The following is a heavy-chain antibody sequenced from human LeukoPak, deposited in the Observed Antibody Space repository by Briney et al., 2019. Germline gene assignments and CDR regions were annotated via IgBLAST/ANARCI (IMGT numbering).Heavy chain of an antibody. CDR2: IYYSGST. Sequence: SETLSLTCTVSGGSISSSSYYRGWIRQPPGKGLEWIGSIYYSGSTYYNPSLKSRVTISVDTSKNQFSLKLSSVTAADTAVYYCARDVGPIDYGDFGYWGQGTLVTVSS. CDR1: GGSISSSSYY. D-gene: IGHD4-17*01. J-gene: IGHJ4*02. CDR3: ARDVGPIDYGDFGY. V-gene: IGHV4-39*02.